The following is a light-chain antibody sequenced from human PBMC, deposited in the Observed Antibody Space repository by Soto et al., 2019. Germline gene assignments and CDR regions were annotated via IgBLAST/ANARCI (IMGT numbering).Light chain of an antibody. Sequence: EIVLTQAPATLSLSPGEGATLSCRASQSVSSYLAWYQQKPGQAPRLLIYDASNRATGIPARFSGSGSGTDFTLTLRSLEPEDFAVYYCQQRSNWPRGTFGQGTKLEIK. CDR1: QSVSSY. CDR2: DAS. CDR3: QQRSNWPRGT. J-gene: IGKJ2*02. V-gene: IGKV3-11*01.